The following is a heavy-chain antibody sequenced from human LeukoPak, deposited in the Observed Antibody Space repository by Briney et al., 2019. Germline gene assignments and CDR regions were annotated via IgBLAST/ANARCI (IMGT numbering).Heavy chain of an antibody. Sequence: GGSLRLSCAASGFTFSSYAIHWVRQAPGKGVEWVAVISYDGSNKYYADSVKGRFTISRDNSKNTLYLQMNSLRAEDTAVYYCARETGSAVGSTDFDYWGQGTLVTVSS. CDR3: ARETGSAVGSTDFDY. J-gene: IGHJ4*02. CDR1: GFTFSSYA. CDR2: ISYDGSNK. D-gene: IGHD4-17*01. V-gene: IGHV3-30-3*01.